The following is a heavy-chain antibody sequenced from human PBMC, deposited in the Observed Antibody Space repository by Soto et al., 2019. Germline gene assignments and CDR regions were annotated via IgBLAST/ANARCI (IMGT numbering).Heavy chain of an antibody. J-gene: IGHJ6*02. CDR3: ATAVTAGIYYNYGMDV. CDR2: IIPASATE. CDR1: GGSFSTYG. V-gene: IGHV1-69*14. D-gene: IGHD6-13*01. Sequence: QVHLVQSGAEVKKPGSSVNISCKASGGSFSTYGINWVRKSPGQGLEWMGGIIPASATENYEQKFQGRVTITADNSTNIAHMQMSSLRSEDTAVYYCATAVTAGIYYNYGMDVWGQGTTVTVSS.